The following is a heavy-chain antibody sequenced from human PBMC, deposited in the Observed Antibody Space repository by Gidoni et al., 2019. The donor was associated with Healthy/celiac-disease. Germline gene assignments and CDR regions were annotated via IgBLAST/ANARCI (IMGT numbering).Heavy chain of an antibody. CDR1: GGSFSGYY. CDR3: ARGLRWGLWGY. Sequence: QVQLQQWGAGLLKPSETLSLTCAVYGGSFSGYYWSWIRQPPGKGLEWIGEINHSGSTNYNPSLKSRVTISVDTSKNQFSLKLSSVTAADTAVYYCARGLRWGLWGYWGQGTLVTVSS. CDR2: INHSGST. J-gene: IGHJ4*02. V-gene: IGHV4-34*01. D-gene: IGHD3-16*01.